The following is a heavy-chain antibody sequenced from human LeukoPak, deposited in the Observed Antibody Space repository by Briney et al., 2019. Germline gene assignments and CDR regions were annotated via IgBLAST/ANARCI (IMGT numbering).Heavy chain of an antibody. CDR1: GFTLSSYG. V-gene: IGHV3-30*18. CDR2: ISYDGSNK. CDR3: AKDRGGDSSGYPLGAFDI. J-gene: IGHJ3*02. Sequence: GGSLRLSCAASGFTLSSYGMHWVRQAPGKGLEWVAVISYDGSNKYYADSVKGRFTISRDNSKNTLYLQMNSLRAEDTAVYYCAKDRGGDSSGYPLGAFDIWGQGTMVTVSS. D-gene: IGHD3-22*01.